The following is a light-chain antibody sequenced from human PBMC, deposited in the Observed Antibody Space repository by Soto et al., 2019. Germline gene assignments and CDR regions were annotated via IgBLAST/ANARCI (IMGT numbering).Light chain of an antibody. CDR3: QQYDNLPYT. CDR1: QDISNY. V-gene: IGKV1-33*01. J-gene: IGKJ2*01. Sequence: IQMTQSPSSLSASVGDRGTITCQASQDISNYLNWYQQKPGKAPKLLIYDASNLETGVPSRFSGSGSGTDFTFTISSLQPEDIATYYCQQYDNLPYTFGQGTKVDTK. CDR2: DAS.